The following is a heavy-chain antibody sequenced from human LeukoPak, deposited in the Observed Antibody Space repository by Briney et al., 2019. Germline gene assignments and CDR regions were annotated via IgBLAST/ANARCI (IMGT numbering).Heavy chain of an antibody. CDR3: AAGHPVYFNF. Sequence: PSETLSLTCTVSGASINSYYWSWIRQPPGQGLEWIGYIYYTGTTTYNPSLRSRVTISLDTSKNQFSLRLTSVTAADAAIYYCAAGHPVYFNFWGQGTLVTVSS. CDR1: GASINSYY. J-gene: IGHJ4*02. CDR2: IYYTGTT. V-gene: IGHV4-59*08.